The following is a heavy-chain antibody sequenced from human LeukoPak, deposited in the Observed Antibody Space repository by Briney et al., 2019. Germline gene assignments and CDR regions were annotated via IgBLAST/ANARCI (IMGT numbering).Heavy chain of an antibody. CDR1: GFTFSSYG. CDR3: AREGVARGNDY. Sequence: VQPGRSLRLSCAASGFTFSSYGMHWVRQAPGKGLEWVAVIWYDGSNKYYADSVKGRLTISRDNSKNTLYLQMNSLRAEDTAVYYCAREGVARGNDYWGQGTLVTVSS. D-gene: IGHD5-12*01. CDR2: IWYDGSNK. V-gene: IGHV3-33*01. J-gene: IGHJ4*02.